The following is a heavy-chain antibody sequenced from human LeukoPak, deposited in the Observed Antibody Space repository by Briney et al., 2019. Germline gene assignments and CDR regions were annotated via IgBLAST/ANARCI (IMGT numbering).Heavy chain of an antibody. V-gene: IGHV4-59*01. CDR3: AIVEAAAGHPYGP. CDR2: IYYSGST. Sequence: SETLSLTCTVSGGSISSYYWSWIRQPPGKGLEWIGYIYYSGSTNYNPSLKSRVTISVDTSKNQFSLKLSSVTAADTAVYYCAIVEAAAGHPYGPWGQGTLVTVSS. D-gene: IGHD6-13*01. CDR1: GGSISSYY. J-gene: IGHJ5*02.